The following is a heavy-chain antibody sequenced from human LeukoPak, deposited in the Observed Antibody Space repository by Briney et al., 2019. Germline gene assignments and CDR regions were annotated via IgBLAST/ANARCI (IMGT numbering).Heavy chain of an antibody. CDR2: IYYSGST. D-gene: IGHD3-10*01. CDR1: GGYISSYY. V-gene: IGHV4-59*01. J-gene: IGHJ6*02. Sequence: KPSETLSLTCTVSGGYISSYYWSWIRQPPGKGLEWIGYIYYSGSTNYNPSLKSPVTISVDTSKNQFSLKLSSVTAADTAVYYCARDRGWTARYYYYGMDVWGQGTTVTVSS. CDR3: ARDRGWTARYYYYGMDV.